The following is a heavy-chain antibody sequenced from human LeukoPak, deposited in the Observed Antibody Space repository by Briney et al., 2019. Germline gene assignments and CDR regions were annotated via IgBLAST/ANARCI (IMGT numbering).Heavy chain of an antibody. D-gene: IGHD7-27*01. CDR2: ISSSSSYI. CDR3: ARSELGYYNYYMDV. CDR1: GFTFSKYN. J-gene: IGHJ6*03. Sequence: GGSLRLSCAASGFTFSKYNINWVRQAPGKGLEWVSSISSSSSYIYYADSVKGRFTISRDNARNSLYLQMNSLRAEDTGVYYCARSELGYYNYYMDVWGKGTTVTVSS. V-gene: IGHV3-21*01.